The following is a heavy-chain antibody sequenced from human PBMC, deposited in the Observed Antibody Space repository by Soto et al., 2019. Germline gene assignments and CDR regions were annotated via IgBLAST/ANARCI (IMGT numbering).Heavy chain of an antibody. CDR2: IKQDGSEK. D-gene: IGHD3-10*01. V-gene: IGHV3-7*01. Sequence: GGSLRPSCAASGFTFSSYWMSWVRQAPGKGLEWVANIKQDGSEKYYVDSVKGRFTISRDNAKNSLYLQMNSLRAEDTAVYYCAREPGPYGSGSYYDYWGQGTLVTVSS. CDR3: AREPGPYGSGSYYDY. J-gene: IGHJ4*02. CDR1: GFTFSSYW.